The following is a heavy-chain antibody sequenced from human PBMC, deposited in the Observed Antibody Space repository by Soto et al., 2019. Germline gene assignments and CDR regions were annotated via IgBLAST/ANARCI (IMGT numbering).Heavy chain of an antibody. CDR1: GFTFSDHY. CDR2: SRNKANSYTT. D-gene: IGHD6-19*01. V-gene: IGHV3-72*01. CDR3: TRFGYSSGWYLDY. Sequence: EVQLVESGGGLVQPGGSLRLSCAASGFTFSDHYMDWVRQAPGKGLEWVGRSRNKANSYTTEYAAHVKGRFTISRDDSKNTLYLQMNSLKPEDTAVYYCTRFGYSSGWYLDYWGEGTLVAVSS. J-gene: IGHJ4*02.